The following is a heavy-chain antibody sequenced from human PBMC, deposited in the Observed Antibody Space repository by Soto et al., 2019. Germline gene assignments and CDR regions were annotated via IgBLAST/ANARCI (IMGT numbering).Heavy chain of an antibody. CDR2: IYYSGST. CDR3: ARVYDSGSYNGPRGNWFDP. CDR1: GGSISSYY. Sequence: LCGGSISSYYWSWIRQPPGKGLEYIGYIYYSGSTNYNPSLKSRVTISVDTSKNQLSLKLSSVTAADTAVYYCARVYDSGSYNGPRGNWFDPWGQGTLVTVSS. D-gene: IGHD3-10*01. V-gene: IGHV4-59*01. J-gene: IGHJ5*02.